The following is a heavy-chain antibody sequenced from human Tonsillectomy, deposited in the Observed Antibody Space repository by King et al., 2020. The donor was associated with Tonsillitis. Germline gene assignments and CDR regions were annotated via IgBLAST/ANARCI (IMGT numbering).Heavy chain of an antibody. CDR1: GFTFSNYG. CDR2: IAYGASYE. CDR3: AKDVIVLSDWYFDL. V-gene: IGHV3-30*18. J-gene: IGHJ2*01. Sequence: VQLVESGGGVVQPGRSLRLSCAASGFTFSNYGMHWVRQAPGKGLEWVALIAYGASYESYADSVKGRFSISRDNSKNTLYLEMNSLRVGDTVVYYCAKDVIVLSDWYFDLWGRGTLVTVSS. D-gene: IGHD2-15*01.